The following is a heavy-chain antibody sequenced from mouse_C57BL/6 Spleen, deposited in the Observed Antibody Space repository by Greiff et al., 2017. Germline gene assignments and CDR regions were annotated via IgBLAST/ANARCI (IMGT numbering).Heavy chain of an antibody. CDR2: ISYDGSN. D-gene: IGHD1-1*01. V-gene: IGHV3-6*01. Sequence: EVKLMESGPGLVKPSQSLSLTCSVTGYSITSGYYWNWIRQFPGNKLEWMGYISYDGSNNYNPSLKNRISITRDTSKNQFFLKLNSVTTEDTATYYCASGGYGSSYTYFDVWGTGTPVTVSS. CDR3: ASGGYGSSYTYFDV. J-gene: IGHJ1*03. CDR1: GYSITSGYY.